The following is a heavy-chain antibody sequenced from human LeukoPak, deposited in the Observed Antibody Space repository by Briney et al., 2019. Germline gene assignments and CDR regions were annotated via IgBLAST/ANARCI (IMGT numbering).Heavy chain of an antibody. Sequence: SQTLSLTCTISGDSVTSSNVAWNWIRQSPSRGLEWLGRTYYRSKWYSEYAVSVKSRISINADTSMNQFSLQLNSVTPEDTAVYFCTRGRYSPFDFWDQGTLVTVSS. V-gene: IGHV6-1*01. D-gene: IGHD2-15*01. CDR2: TYYRSKWYS. J-gene: IGHJ4*02. CDR3: TRGRYSPFDF. CDR1: GDSVTSSNVA.